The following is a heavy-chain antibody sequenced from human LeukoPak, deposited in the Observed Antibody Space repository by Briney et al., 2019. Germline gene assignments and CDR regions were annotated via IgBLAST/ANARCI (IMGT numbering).Heavy chain of an antibody. CDR2: INAGNGNT. D-gene: IGHD1-20*01. CDR3: ARGITGTYSVDY. Sequence: ASVKVSCKASGYTFTSYAMHWVRQAPGQRLEWIGWINAGNGNTKYSQKFQGRVTITRDTSASTAYMELSSLRSEDTAVYYCARGITGTYSVDYWGQGTLVTVSS. V-gene: IGHV1-3*01. CDR1: GYTFTSYA. J-gene: IGHJ4*02.